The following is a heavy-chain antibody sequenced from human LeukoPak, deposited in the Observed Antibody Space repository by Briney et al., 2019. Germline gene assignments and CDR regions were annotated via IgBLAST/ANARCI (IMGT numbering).Heavy chain of an antibody. CDR3: ARVRMRGYSYGPFDY. J-gene: IGHJ4*02. CDR2: INHSGST. D-gene: IGHD5-18*01. Sequence: SETLSLTCAVYGGSFSGYYWSWIRQPPGKGLEWIGEINHSGSTNYNPSLKSRDTISVDTSKNQFSLKLSSVTAADTAVYYCARVRMRGYSYGPFDYWGQGTLVTVSS. CDR1: GGSFSGYY. V-gene: IGHV4-34*01.